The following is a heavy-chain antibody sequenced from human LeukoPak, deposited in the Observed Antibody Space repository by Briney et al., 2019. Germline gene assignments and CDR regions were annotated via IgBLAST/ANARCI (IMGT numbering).Heavy chain of an antibody. J-gene: IGHJ4*02. V-gene: IGHV3-72*01. CDR3: AQFAKGG. CDR1: GFTFSDHY. D-gene: IGHD2-21*01. CDR2: TKHKAHSYTT. Sequence: QSGGSLRLSCATSGFTFSDHYMDWVRQAPGKGLEWVGRTKHKAHSYTTEYAASVKGRFTISRDDSKSSLYLQMNSLKIEDTAVYYCAQFAKGGWGQGTLVTVSS.